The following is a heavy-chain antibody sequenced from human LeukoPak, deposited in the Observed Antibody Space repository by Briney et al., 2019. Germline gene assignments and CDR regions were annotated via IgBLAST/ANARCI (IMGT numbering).Heavy chain of an antibody. CDR1: GFTFSNYG. J-gene: IGHJ4*02. V-gene: IGHV3-23*01. CDR3: AKRIEYSSSSAYFDY. Sequence: PGGSLRLSCAASGFTFSNYGMTWVRQAPGKGLEWVSSIGESGQSTYYADSVKGRFTISRDNSKHTLYLQMNTLGADDTALYYCAKRIEYSSSSAYFDYWGQGTLVTVSS. D-gene: IGHD6-6*01. CDR2: IGESGQST.